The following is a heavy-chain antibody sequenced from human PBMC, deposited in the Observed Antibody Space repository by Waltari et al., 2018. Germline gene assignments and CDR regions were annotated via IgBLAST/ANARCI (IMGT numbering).Heavy chain of an antibody. CDR1: GPPISSSSHY. Sequence: QLQLQESGPGLGKPSERLTLSCTGYGPPISSSSHYWGWIRQPPGKGLEWIGSIYYSGSTDYNPSLKSRVTISVDTSKNQFSLKLSSVTAADTAVYYCARGRRYFDFWGQGTLVTVSS. CDR2: IYYSGST. CDR3: ARGRRYFDF. V-gene: IGHV4-39*07. J-gene: IGHJ4*02.